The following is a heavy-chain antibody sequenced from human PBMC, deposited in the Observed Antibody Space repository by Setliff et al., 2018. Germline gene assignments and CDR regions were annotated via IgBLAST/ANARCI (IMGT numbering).Heavy chain of an antibody. D-gene: IGHD3-22*01. V-gene: IGHV4-34*12. CDR2: IIHSGST. J-gene: IGHJ3*02. CDR1: GGSFSGYY. Sequence: SETLSLTCAVYGGSFSGYYWSWIRQPPGKRLEWIGEIIHSGSTNYNPSLKSRVTISMDTSKNQFSLKVSSVTAADTAVYYCARDSSGYMAFDIWGQGTMVTVSS. CDR3: ARDSSGYMAFDI.